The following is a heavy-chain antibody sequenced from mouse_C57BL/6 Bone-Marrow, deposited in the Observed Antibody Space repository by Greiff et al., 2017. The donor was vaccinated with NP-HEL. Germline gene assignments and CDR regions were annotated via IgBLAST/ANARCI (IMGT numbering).Heavy chain of an antibody. CDR3: ARYGYLFAY. CDR2: IDPSDSYT. V-gene: IGHV1-69*01. Sequence: QVQLQQSGAELVMPGASVKLSCKASGYTFTSYWMHWVKQRPGQGLEWIGEIDPSDSYTNYNQKFKGKSTLTVDKSSSTAYMQLSSLTSEDSAVYYCARYGYLFAYWGQGTLVTVSA. J-gene: IGHJ3*01. D-gene: IGHD2-2*01. CDR1: GYTFTSYW.